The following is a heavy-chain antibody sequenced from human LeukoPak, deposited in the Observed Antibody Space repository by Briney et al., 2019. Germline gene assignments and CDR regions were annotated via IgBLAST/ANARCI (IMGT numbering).Heavy chain of an antibody. Sequence: KPSETLSLTCAVYGGSFSGYYWSWIRQPPEKGLEWIGEINHSGSTNYNPSLKSRVTISVDTSKNQFSLKLSSVTAADTAVYYCARGGRGYSYGTNWFDPWGQGTLVTVSS. D-gene: IGHD5-18*01. CDR2: INHSGST. CDR3: ARGGRGYSYGTNWFDP. J-gene: IGHJ5*02. V-gene: IGHV4-34*01. CDR1: GGSFSGYY.